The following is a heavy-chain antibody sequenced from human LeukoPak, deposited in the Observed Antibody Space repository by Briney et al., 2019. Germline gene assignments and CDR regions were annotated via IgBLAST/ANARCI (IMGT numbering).Heavy chain of an antibody. V-gene: IGHV4-59*01. CDR3: ARALLRYDSSSRSLHWHFDL. CDR1: GDSISSYY. J-gene: IGHJ2*01. CDR2: IYGSEST. D-gene: IGHD3-22*01. Sequence: SETLSLTCTVSGDSISSYYWSWIRQPPGKGLEWIGYIYGSESTNYNPSLKSRVTISVDTSKNQFSLQLTSVTAADTAVYYCARALLRYDSSSRSLHWHFDLWVRGTLVTVSS.